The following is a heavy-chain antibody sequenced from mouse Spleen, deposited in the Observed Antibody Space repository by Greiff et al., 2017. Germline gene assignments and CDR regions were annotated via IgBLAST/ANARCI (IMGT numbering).Heavy chain of an antibody. D-gene: IGHD2-4*01. V-gene: IGHV1-59*01. Sequence: QVQLQQPGAELVRPGTSVKLSCKASGYTFTSYWMHWVKQRPGQGLEWIGVIDPSDSYTNYNQKFKGKATLTVETSSSTAYMQLSSLTSEDSAVYYCANTMITTRYFDVWGAGTTVTVSS. J-gene: IGHJ1*01. CDR1: GYTFTSYW. CDR3: ANTMITTRYFDV. CDR2: IDPSDSYT.